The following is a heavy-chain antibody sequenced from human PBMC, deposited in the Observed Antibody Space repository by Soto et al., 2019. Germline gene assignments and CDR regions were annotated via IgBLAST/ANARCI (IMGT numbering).Heavy chain of an antibody. D-gene: IGHD4-17*01. CDR1: GGSISRSSYS. Sequence: QLQLQESGPGLVKPSETLSLTCTVSGGSISRSSYSWGWIRQPPGKGLEWIGSIYYSGSTYYNPSLKRRVNISVDTSKNQFSLKLSSVTAADTAVYYCARHDYGGFGLWGQGTLVTVSS. CDR2: IYYSGST. J-gene: IGHJ4*02. CDR3: ARHDYGGFGL. V-gene: IGHV4-39*01.